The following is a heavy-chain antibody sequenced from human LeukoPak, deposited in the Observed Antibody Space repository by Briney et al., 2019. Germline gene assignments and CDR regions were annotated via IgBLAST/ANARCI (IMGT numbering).Heavy chain of an antibody. CDR3: ARVPGGGYMDV. Sequence: GGSLRLSCAASGFTFSSYSMNSVRQAPGKGLEWVSSISSSSSYIYYADSVKGRFTISRDNAKNSLYLQMNSLRAEDTAVYYCARVPGGGYMDVWGKGTTVTVSS. D-gene: IGHD3-10*01. J-gene: IGHJ6*03. V-gene: IGHV3-21*01. CDR2: ISSSSSYI. CDR1: GFTFSSYS.